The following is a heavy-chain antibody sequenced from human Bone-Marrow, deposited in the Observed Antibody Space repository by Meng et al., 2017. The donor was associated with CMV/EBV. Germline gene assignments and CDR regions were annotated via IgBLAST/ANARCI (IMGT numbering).Heavy chain of an antibody. Sequence: SCAASGFTFSGHGMNWVRQAPGKGLEWVSSITAKGEKTYYADSVKGRFTISRDNSKSTLFLQMNSLRAEDTALYYCARLRGDFPSGSYWGQGTLVTVSS. D-gene: IGHD2-21*02. J-gene: IGHJ4*02. CDR3: ARLRGDFPSGSY. CDR1: GFTFSGHG. V-gene: IGHV3-23*01. CDR2: ITAKGEKT.